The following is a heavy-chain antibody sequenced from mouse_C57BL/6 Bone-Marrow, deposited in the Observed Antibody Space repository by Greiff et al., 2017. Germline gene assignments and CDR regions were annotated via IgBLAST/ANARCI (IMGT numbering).Heavy chain of an antibody. J-gene: IGHJ1*03. CDR2: IWRGGST. CDR3: AKGGYYGSSIYWYFDV. D-gene: IGHD1-1*01. CDR1: GFSLTSYG. V-gene: IGHV2-5*01. Sequence: VQLQQSGPGLVQPSQSLSITCTVSGFSLTSYGVHWVRQSPGKGLEWLGVIWRGGSTDYTAAFMSRLSITKDNSKSQVFFKMNSLQADDTAIYYCAKGGYYGSSIYWYFDVWGTGTTVTVSS.